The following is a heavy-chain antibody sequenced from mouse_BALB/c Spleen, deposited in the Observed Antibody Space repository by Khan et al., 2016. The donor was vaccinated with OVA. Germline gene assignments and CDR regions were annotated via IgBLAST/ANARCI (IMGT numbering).Heavy chain of an antibody. Sequence: QVQLKQSGAELAKPGASVKMSCKASGYTFINYWILWVKHRPGPGLEWIGYINPSTGYTEYTQNFKDKATLTADKSSSTAYMQLISLTSEDSAVYDCARKGLRWDFDYWGQGTTLTVSS. D-gene: IGHD1-1*01. J-gene: IGHJ2*01. V-gene: IGHV1-7*01. CDR1: GYTFINYW. CDR2: INPSTGYT. CDR3: ARKGLRWDFDY.